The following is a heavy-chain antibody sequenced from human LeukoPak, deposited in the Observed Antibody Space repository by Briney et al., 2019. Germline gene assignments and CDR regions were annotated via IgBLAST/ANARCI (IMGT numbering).Heavy chain of an antibody. J-gene: IGHJ6*03. CDR2: INTHSGNT. CDR1: GYSFNRYG. D-gene: IGHD6-13*01. V-gene: IGHV1-18*01. Sequence: ASVKVSCKASGYSFNRYGINWVRQPPGQGLEWMGWINTHSGNTNYAQKFQGRVTMTTDTSTSTAYMELKSLRSDDTAVYYCARGVGIAAVGSFYYYMDVWGKGTTVTVSS. CDR3: ARGVGIAAVGSFYYYMDV.